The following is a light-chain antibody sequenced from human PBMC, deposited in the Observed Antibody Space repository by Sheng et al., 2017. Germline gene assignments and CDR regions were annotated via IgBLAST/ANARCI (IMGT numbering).Light chain of an antibody. Sequence: EIVMTQSPATLSLSPGDRATLSCRASQSIPSNYLSWYQQKPGQAPRLVMFGASTRASGIPARFSGSGSGTDFTLTISSLQPEDFAVYFCQQDYNSMYTFGQGTILEIK. CDR2: GAS. V-gene: IGKV3D-7*01. CDR1: QSIPSNY. J-gene: IGKJ2*01. CDR3: QQDYNSMYT.